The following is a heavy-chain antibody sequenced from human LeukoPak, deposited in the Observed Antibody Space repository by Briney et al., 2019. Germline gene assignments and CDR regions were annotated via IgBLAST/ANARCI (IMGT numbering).Heavy chain of an antibody. CDR3: ARGGNAHFVY. Sequence: GGSLRLSCAASGYTVSTDYMTWVREAPGKGLEWVSVIYGGGSTYYADSVKGRFTISRHNSENTLYLQMNTLRVEDTAVYYCARGGNAHFVYWDQGTLVTVSS. V-gene: IGHV3-53*04. D-gene: IGHD4-23*01. CDR1: GYTVSTDY. J-gene: IGHJ4*02. CDR2: IYGGGST.